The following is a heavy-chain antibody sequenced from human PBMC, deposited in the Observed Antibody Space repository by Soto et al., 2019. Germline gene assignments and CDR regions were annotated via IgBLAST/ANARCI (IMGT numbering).Heavy chain of an antibody. V-gene: IGHV1-69*12. CDR1: GGTFSSYA. CDR3: ARDAVGYDILTGYTGSRGAFDI. J-gene: IGHJ3*02. D-gene: IGHD3-9*01. CDR2: IIPIFGTA. Sequence: QVQLVQSGAEVKKPGSSVKVSCKASGGTFSSYAISWVRQAPGQGLEWMGGIIPIFGTANYAQKFQGRVTITADESTSTVYMELSSLRSEDTAVYYCARDAVGYDILTGYTGSRGAFDIWGQGTMVTVSS.